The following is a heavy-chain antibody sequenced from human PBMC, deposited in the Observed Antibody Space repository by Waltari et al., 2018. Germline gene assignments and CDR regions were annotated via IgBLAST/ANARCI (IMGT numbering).Heavy chain of an antibody. CDR2: ISSSGSTM. CDR1: GFSFLDYE. CDR3: ARGLWFGESTQRAEYFQH. J-gene: IGHJ1*01. V-gene: IGHV3-48*03. Sequence: EVQLVESGGGLVQPGGSLRLSCAGSGFSFLDYEMNGVRQAPGKGLEWLAYISSSGSTMDYADSVKGRFTVSRDNAKNSLILQMNSLRAEDTAVYFCARGLWFGESTQRAEYFQHWGQGTLVTVSS. D-gene: IGHD3-10*01.